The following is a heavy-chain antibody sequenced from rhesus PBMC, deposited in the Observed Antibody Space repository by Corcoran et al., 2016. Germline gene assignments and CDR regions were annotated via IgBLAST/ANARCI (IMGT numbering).Heavy chain of an antibody. Sequence: QLQLQESGPGLVKPSETLSLTFAVSGGSISSIWWSWIRPPPGKGLEWIGRISGRGGRPTNKPTRKSRDPIAPGPTKQQLYLRRISVTAADTAVYYCASGDCTSTTCYVVGWDYWGQGVLVTVSS. J-gene: IGHJ4*01. CDR1: GGSISSIW. CDR3: ASGDCTSTTCYVVGWDY. CDR2: ISGRGGRP. D-gene: IGHD2-2*01. V-gene: IGHV4-173*01.